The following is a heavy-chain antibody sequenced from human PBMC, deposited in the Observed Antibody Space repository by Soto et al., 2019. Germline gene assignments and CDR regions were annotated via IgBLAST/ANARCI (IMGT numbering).Heavy chain of an antibody. D-gene: IGHD2-15*01. Sequence: ASVKVSCKSYGGTFSSYALNWVRQAPGQGLEWMGGIIPIMGTTKYAPKFQGRVTISADESTSTVYMELSSLRSDDTAVYYCARDAPSTVVVIAALPSNAFDMWGQGTKVTVSS. CDR2: IIPIMGTT. J-gene: IGHJ3*02. CDR3: ARDAPSTVVVIAALPSNAFDM. CDR1: GGTFSSYA. V-gene: IGHV1-69*13.